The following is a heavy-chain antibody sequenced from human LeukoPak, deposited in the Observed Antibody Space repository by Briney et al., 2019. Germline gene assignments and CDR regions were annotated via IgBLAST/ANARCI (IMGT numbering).Heavy chain of an antibody. V-gene: IGHV3-9*01. Sequence: GRSLRLSCAATGFTFKDYGMHWVRQPPGKGLEWVSSINWNGGGTDYADSVKGRFTISRVNAKNSLYLQLSSLRPEDTALYYCAKHMRATNTYSFFGLDVWGQGTTVTVSS. J-gene: IGHJ6*02. CDR2: INWNGGGT. CDR3: AKHMRATNTYSFFGLDV. D-gene: IGHD1-26*01. CDR1: GFTFKDYG.